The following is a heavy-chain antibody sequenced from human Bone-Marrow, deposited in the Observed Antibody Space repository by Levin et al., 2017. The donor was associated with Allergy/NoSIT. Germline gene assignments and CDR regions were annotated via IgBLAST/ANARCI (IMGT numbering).Heavy chain of an antibody. CDR3: AKEALVASGNVDGFDA. D-gene: IGHD6-13*01. V-gene: IGHV3-23*01. CDR2: ISGSGSST. Sequence: GGSLRLSCAASGFTFSNYAMSWVRQAPGKGLEWIAGISGSGSSTYYADSVKGRFTISRDDSKSTLYLRMNGLRAEDTAEYYCAKEALVASGNVDGFDAWGQGTLVTVSS. J-gene: IGHJ5*02. CDR1: GFTFSNYA.